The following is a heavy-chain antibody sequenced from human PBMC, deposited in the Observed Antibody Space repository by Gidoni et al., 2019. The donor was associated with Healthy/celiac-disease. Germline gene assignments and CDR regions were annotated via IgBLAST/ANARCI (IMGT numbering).Heavy chain of an antibody. D-gene: IGHD3-10*01. CDR3: ANPQWFGESPGYYGMDV. V-gene: IGHV3-23*01. CDR2: IGGSGGSK. Sequence: EVQLLESGGGLVQPGGSLRLSCAASGFTFSSYPMSWVRQAPGKGLGWGSAIGGSGGSKYYADSVKGRFTISRDNSKNTLYLQMNSLRAEDTAVYYCANPQWFGESPGYYGMDVWGQGTTVTVSS. CDR1: GFTFSSYP. J-gene: IGHJ6*02.